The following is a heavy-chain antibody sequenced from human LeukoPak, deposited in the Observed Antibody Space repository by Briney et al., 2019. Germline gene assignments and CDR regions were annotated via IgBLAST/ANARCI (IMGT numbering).Heavy chain of an antibody. Sequence: ASVKVSCKASGYTFTGYYMHWVRQAPGQGLEWMGWINPNSGGTNYAQKFQGRVTMTRDASISTAYMELSRLRPDDTAVYYCASGIAARGWFDPWGQGTLVTVSS. CDR2: INPNSGGT. V-gene: IGHV1-2*02. CDR1: GYTFTGYY. J-gene: IGHJ5*02. D-gene: IGHD6-6*01. CDR3: ASGIAARGWFDP.